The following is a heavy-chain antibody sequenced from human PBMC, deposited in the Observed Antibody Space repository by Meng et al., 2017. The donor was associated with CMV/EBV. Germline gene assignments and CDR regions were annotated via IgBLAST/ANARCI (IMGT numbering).Heavy chain of an antibody. J-gene: IGHJ4*02. V-gene: IGHV4-38-2*02. CDR3: ARVRYCDSSACYQWYDF. D-gene: IGHD2-2*01. Sequence: GSLRLSYTVSGYSISSGYYWGWIRQPPGKELEWIGSIHHSGNTYYNPSLKSRVTISIDTSKNQFSLKLSSVTAADTAVYYCARVRYCDSSACYQWYDFWGQGTLVTVSS. CDR2: IHHSGNT. CDR1: GYSISSGYY.